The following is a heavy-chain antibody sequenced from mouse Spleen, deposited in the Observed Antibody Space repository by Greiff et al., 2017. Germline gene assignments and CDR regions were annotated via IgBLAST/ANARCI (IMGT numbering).Heavy chain of an antibody. CDR3: NARDGNYWYFDV. Sequence: VHVKQSGAELVRSGASVKLSCTASGFNIKDYYMHWVKQRPEQGLEWIGWIDPENGDTEYAPKFQGKATMTADTSSNTAYLQLSSLTSEDTAVYYCNARDGNYWYFDVWGAGTTVTVSS. V-gene: IGHV14-4*02. CDR2: IDPENGDT. J-gene: IGHJ1*01. D-gene: IGHD2-1*01. CDR1: GFNIKDYY.